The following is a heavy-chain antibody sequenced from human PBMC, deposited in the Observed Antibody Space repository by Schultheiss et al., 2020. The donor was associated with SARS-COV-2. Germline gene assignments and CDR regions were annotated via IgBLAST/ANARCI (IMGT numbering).Heavy chain of an antibody. CDR3: ARVRGGATFEAFYGMDV. V-gene: IGHV1-2*02. D-gene: IGHD3-3*01. CDR1: GYTFTGYY. Sequence: GESLKISCKASGYTFTGYYMHWVRQAPGQGLEWMGWINPNSGGTNYAQKFQGRVTMTRDTSISTAYMELSRLRSDDTAVYYCARVRGGATFEAFYGMDVWGQGTTVTVSS. CDR2: INPNSGGT. J-gene: IGHJ6*02.